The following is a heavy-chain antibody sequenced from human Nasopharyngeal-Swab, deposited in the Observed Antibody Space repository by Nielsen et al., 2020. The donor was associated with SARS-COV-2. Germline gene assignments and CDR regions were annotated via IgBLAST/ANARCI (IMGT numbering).Heavy chain of an antibody. CDR1: GSTFSSYS. CDR3: ARDGLQPPFDY. CDR2: ISSSSSYI. Sequence: LKISCAASGSTFSSYSMNWVRQAPGKGLEWVSSISSSSSYIYYADSVKGRFTISRDNAKNSLYLQMNSLRAEDTAVYYCARDGLQPPFDYWGQGTLVTVSS. J-gene: IGHJ4*02. V-gene: IGHV3-21*01.